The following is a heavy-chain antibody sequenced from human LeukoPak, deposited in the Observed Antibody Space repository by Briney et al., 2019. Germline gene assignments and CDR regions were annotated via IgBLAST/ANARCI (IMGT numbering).Heavy chain of an antibody. V-gene: IGHV1-46*01. J-gene: IGHJ6*03. CDR2: INPSGDST. Sequence: PAASVKVSCKASGYTFTSYYMHWVRQAPGQGLEWMGIINPSGDSTNYAQRFQGRVTVTRDTSTSTVYMNLSNLRSEHTAVYYCAGGAVRHYNDVWGKGTPGTGPS. CDR3: AGGAVRHYNDV. D-gene: IGHD3-10*01. CDR1: GYTFTSYY.